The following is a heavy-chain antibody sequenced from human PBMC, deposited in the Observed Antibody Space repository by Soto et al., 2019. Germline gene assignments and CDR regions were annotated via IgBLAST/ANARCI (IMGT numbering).Heavy chain of an antibody. CDR3: AAVIKWFRRDYFDY. CDR2: IVVGSGNT. D-gene: IGHD5-12*01. CDR1: GFTFTSSA. J-gene: IGHJ4*02. V-gene: IGHV1-58*01. Sequence: SVKVSCKASGFTFTSSAVQWVRQARGQRLEWIGWIVVGSGNTNYAQKFQERVTITRDMSTSTAYMELSSLRSEDTAVYYCAAVIKWFRRDYFDYWGQGTLVTVPQ.